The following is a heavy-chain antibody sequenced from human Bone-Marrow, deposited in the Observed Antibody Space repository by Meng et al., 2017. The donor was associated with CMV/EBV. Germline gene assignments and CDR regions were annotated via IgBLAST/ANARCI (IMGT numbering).Heavy chain of an antibody. J-gene: IGHJ5*02. CDR3: VKVQGDYSSTWFNWFDP. V-gene: IGHV3-23*01. Sequence: GESLKISCAASGFTFSSYWMHWVRQAPGKGLGWVSAIGANGGATFYADSVKGRFTISRDNSKNTLYLQMNSLRADDTAVYYCVKVQGDYSSTWFNWFDPWGQGTLVTVSS. D-gene: IGHD6-13*01. CDR2: IGANGGAT. CDR1: GFTFSSYW.